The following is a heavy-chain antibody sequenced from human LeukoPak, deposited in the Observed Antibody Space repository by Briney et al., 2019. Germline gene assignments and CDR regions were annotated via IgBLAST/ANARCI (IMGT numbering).Heavy chain of an antibody. J-gene: IGHJ4*02. CDR3: ARWDSSGWYYFDY. D-gene: IGHD6-19*01. CDR2: IYYSGST. CDR1: GGSISSYY. Sequence: SETLSLTCTVSGGSISSYYWSWIRQPPGKGLESIGYIYYSGSTNYNPSLKSRVTISVDTSKNQFSLKLSSVTAADTAVYYCARWDSSGWYYFDYWGQGTLVTVSS. V-gene: IGHV4-59*01.